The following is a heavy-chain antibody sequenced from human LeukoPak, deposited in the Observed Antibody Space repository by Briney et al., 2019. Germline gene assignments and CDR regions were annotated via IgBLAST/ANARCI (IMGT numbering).Heavy chain of an antibody. V-gene: IGHV4-59*01. J-gene: IGHJ4*02. D-gene: IGHD3-22*01. Sequence: SETLSLTCTVSGGSINNFYWSWIRQPPGKGLEWIGCIYYSGSTNYNPPLKSRVTISGDTSKNQFSLKLSSVTAADTAVYYCARGGGYYDSNNYYQGYFEYWGQGTLVTVSS. CDR3: ARGGGYYDSNNYYQGYFEY. CDR2: IYYSGST. CDR1: GGSINNFY.